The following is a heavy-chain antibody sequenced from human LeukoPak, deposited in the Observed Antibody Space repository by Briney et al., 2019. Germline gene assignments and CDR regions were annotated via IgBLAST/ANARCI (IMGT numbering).Heavy chain of an antibody. Sequence: GGSLRLSCAASGFTFSSYAMHWVRQAPGKGLEWVAVISYDGSNKYYADSVKGRFTISRDNSKNTLYLQMNSLRAEDTAVYYCARGDCSSTSCYTIDCWGQGTLVTVSS. CDR3: ARGDCSSTSCYTIDC. D-gene: IGHD2-2*02. CDR1: GFTFSSYA. V-gene: IGHV3-30-3*01. CDR2: ISYDGSNK. J-gene: IGHJ4*02.